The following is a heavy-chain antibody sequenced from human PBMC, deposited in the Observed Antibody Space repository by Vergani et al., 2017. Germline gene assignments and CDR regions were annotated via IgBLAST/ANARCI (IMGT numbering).Heavy chain of an antibody. V-gene: IGHV4-34*11. CDR2: IYYSGST. Sequence: QVQLQQWGAGLLKPSETLSLTCAVYGGSFSSYYWSWIRQPPGKGLEWIGYIYYSGSTNYNPSLKSRVTISVDTSKNQFSLKLSSVTAADTAVYYCARVLAVAGYFDLWGRGTLVTVSS. D-gene: IGHD6-19*01. CDR1: GGSFSSYY. J-gene: IGHJ2*01. CDR3: ARVLAVAGYFDL.